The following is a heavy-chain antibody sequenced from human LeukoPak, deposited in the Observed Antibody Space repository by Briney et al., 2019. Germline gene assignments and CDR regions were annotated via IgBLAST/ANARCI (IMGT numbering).Heavy chain of an antibody. D-gene: IGHD2-2*01. CDR1: GGSISSYY. Sequence: SETLSLTCTVSGGSISSYYWSWIRQPAGKGLEWIGRIYTSGSTNYNPSLKSRVTISVDKSKNQFSLKLSSVTAADTAVYYCARSSSTRLGDYYYYMDVWGKETTVTVSS. V-gene: IGHV4-4*07. J-gene: IGHJ6*03. CDR2: IYTSGST. CDR3: ARSSSTRLGDYYYYMDV.